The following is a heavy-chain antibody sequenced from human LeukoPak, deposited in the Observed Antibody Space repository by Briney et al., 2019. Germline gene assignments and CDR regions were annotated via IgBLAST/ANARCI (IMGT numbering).Heavy chain of an antibody. CDR1: GYTFTSYG. CDR2: ITAYNGNT. D-gene: IGHD3-22*01. J-gene: IGHJ5*02. Sequence: ASVKVSCKASGYTFTSYGISWVRQAPGQGLEWMGWITAYNGNTNYAKKLQGRVTMTTDTSTSIAYMELRSLRSDDTAVYYCARGGTYYYDNSGINWFDPWGQGTLVTVSS. CDR3: ARGGTYYYDNSGINWFDP. V-gene: IGHV1-18*01.